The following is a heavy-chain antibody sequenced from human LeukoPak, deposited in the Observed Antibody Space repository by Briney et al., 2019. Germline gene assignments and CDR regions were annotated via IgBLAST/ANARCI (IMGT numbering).Heavy chain of an antibody. D-gene: IGHD1-26*01. CDR2: INPSGGST. CDR3: SRAGRAVGGFDY. Sequence: ASVKVSCKASGYIFSSYYMHWVRQAPGQGLEWMGIINPSGGSTSYAQKFQGRVTMTRDTSTSTVYMELSSLRSEDTTVYYCSRAGRAVGGFDYWGQGTLVTVSS. J-gene: IGHJ4*02. CDR1: GYIFSSYY. V-gene: IGHV1-46*01.